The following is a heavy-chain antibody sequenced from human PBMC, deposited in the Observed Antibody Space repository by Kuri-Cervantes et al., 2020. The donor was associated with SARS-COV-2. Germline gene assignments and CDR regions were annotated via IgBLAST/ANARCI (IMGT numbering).Heavy chain of an antibody. D-gene: IGHD5-18*01. Sequence: GESLKISCAASGFTFSSYSVNWVRQAPGKGLEWVSSISSSSSYIYYADSVKGRFTISRDNAKNSLYLQMNSLRAEDTAVYYCASGTAMVTASYYYGMDVWGQGTTV. CDR2: ISSSSSYI. J-gene: IGHJ6*01. CDR3: ASGTAMVTASYYYGMDV. V-gene: IGHV3-21*01. CDR1: GFTFSSYS.